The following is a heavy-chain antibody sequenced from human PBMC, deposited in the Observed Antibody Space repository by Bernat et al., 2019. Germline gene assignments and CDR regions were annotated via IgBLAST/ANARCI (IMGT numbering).Heavy chain of an antibody. CDR3: AREYYDSSAFDY. CDR2: ISYDGSNK. J-gene: IGHJ4*02. D-gene: IGHD3-22*01. V-gene: IGHV3-30-3*01. Sequence: QVQLVESGGGVVQPGRSLRLSCAASGFTFSSYAMHWVRQAPGKGLEWVAVISYDGSNKYYADSVKGRFTISRDNSKNTLYLQMNSLRAEDTAVYYCAREYYDSSAFDYWGQGTLVTVSS. CDR1: GFTFSSYA.